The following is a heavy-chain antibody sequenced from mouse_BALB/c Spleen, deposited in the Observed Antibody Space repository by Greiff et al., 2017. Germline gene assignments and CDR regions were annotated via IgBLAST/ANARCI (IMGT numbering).Heavy chain of an antibody. Sequence: DVQLVESGGGLVQPGGSRKLSCAASGFTFSSFGMHWVRQAPEKGLEWVAYISSGSSTIYYADTVKGRFTISRDNPKNTLFLQMTSLRSEDTAMYYCARPLYGSSGDAMDYWGQGTSVTVSS. J-gene: IGHJ4*01. CDR1: GFTFSSFG. V-gene: IGHV5-17*02. CDR2: ISSGSSTI. D-gene: IGHD1-1*01. CDR3: ARPLYGSSGDAMDY.